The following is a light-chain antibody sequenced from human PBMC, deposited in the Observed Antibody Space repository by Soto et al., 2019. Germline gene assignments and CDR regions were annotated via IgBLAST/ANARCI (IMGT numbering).Light chain of an antibody. CDR2: AAY. Sequence: DIQMTQSPSSLSASVGDRVTITCRASQSISSYLNWYQQKPGKAPKLLIYAAYSLQSGVQSRFSGSGSGTDFTLTIRSLQPEDFATYYCQQSYSTPFTFGPGTKVDIK. CDR1: QSISSY. V-gene: IGKV1-39*01. J-gene: IGKJ3*01. CDR3: QQSYSTPFT.